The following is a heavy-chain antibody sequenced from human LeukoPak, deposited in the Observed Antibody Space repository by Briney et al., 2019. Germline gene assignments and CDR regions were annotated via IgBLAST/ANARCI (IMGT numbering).Heavy chain of an antibody. J-gene: IGHJ5*02. D-gene: IGHD6-6*01. Sequence: PGGSLRFSCAASGFTFSSYAMSWVRQAPGKGLEWVSAISGSGGSTYYADSVKGRFTISRDNSKNTLYLQMNSLRAEDTAVYYCAKGMYSSSPQNWFDPWGQGTLVTVSS. CDR3: AKGMYSSSPQNWFDP. CDR1: GFTFSSYA. CDR2: ISGSGGST. V-gene: IGHV3-23*01.